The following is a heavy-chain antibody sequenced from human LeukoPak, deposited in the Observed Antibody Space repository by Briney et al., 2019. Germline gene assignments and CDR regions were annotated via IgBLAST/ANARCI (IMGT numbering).Heavy chain of an antibody. V-gene: IGHV4-38-2*02. CDR3: ARDRGGATTGWFDP. CDR1: GYSISNGYY. Sequence: SETLSLTCSVSGYSISNGYYWAWIRQPPGKGLEWIGSIYHSGSTFYNPSLKSRVTISVDTSKNHISLKLNSVTAADTAVYYCARDRGGATTGWFDPWGQGTLVTVSS. CDR2: IYHSGST. J-gene: IGHJ5*02. D-gene: IGHD1-26*01.